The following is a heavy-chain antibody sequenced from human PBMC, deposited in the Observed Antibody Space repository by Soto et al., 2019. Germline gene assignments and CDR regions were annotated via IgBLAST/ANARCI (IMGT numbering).Heavy chain of an antibody. D-gene: IGHD6-19*01. CDR1: GGSISSNSHF. CDR3: GRHDSSGWYAGDH. Sequence: QLQLQESGPGLVKPSETLSLTCTVSGGSISSNSHFWGWIRQPPGKGLEWIGTISYSGSTYYNPSLKSRLTIFLDTSNNQFSLKLSSVTAADTAVYYCGRHDSSGWYAGDHWGQGALVTVSS. V-gene: IGHV4-39*01. J-gene: IGHJ4*02. CDR2: ISYSGST.